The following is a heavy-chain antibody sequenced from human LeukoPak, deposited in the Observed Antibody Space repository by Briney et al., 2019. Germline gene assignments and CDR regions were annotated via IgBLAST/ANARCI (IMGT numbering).Heavy chain of an antibody. J-gene: IGHJ4*02. CDR2: IFYSGST. CDR3: ARAGYSSGWGTFDY. D-gene: IGHD6-19*01. CDR1: GGSISTSNYY. V-gene: IGHV4-61*05. Sequence: SETLSLTCTVSGGSISTSNYYWGWIRQPPGKGLEWIGNIFYSGSTNSNPSLKSRVTISVDTSKNQFSLKLSSATAADTAVYYCARAGYSSGWGTFDYWGQGTLVTVSS.